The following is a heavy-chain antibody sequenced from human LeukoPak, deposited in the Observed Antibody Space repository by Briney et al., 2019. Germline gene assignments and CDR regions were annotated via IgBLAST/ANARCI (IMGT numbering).Heavy chain of an antibody. D-gene: IGHD3-10*01. CDR3: ARVVYSGSWGYFDY. CDR2: IYYSGST. CDR1: GGSISSSSYY. V-gene: IGHV4-39*07. J-gene: IGHJ4*02. Sequence: PSETLSLTCTVSGGSISSSSYYWGWIRQPPGKGLEWIGSIYYSGSTYYNPSLKSRLTVSIDTSKTQFYLKLSSVTAADTAVYYCARVVYSGSWGYFDYWGQGILVTVSS.